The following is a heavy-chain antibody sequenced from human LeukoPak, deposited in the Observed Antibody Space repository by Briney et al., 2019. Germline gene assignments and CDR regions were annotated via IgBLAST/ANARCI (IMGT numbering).Heavy chain of an antibody. D-gene: IGHD3-22*01. J-gene: IGHJ4*02. CDR1: GGSISSGSYY. V-gene: IGHV4-61*02. Sequence: PSETLSLTCTVSGGSISSGSYYWSWIRQPPGKGLEWIGRIYTSGSTNYNPSLKSRVTISVDTSKDQFSLKLSSVTAADTAVYYCARGSGYYYPPGYWGQGTLVTVAS. CDR2: IYTSGST. CDR3: ARGSGYYYPPGY.